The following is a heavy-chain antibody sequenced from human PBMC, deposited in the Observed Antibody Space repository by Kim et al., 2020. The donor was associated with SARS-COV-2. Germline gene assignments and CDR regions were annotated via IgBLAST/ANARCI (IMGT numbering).Heavy chain of an antibody. CDR1: GFTFSSYG. J-gene: IGHJ4*02. V-gene: IGHV3-33*06. D-gene: IGHD3-22*01. Sequence: GGSLRLSCAASGFTFSSYGMHWVRQAPGKGLEWVAVIWYDGSNKYYADSVKGRFTISRDNSKNTLYLQMNSLRAEDTAVYYCAKGEHYYDSKKGGVFDYWGQGTLVTVSS. CDR3: AKGEHYYDSKKGGVFDY. CDR2: IWYDGSNK.